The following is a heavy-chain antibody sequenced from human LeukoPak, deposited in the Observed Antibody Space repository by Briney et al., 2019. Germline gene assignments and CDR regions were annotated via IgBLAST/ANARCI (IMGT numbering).Heavy chain of an antibody. CDR3: AKLPIAVAGPDSAPRPLVLHFDL. CDR2: INPNSGGT. V-gene: IGHV1-2*02. CDR1: GYTFTGYY. D-gene: IGHD6-19*01. J-gene: IGHJ2*01. Sequence: ASVKVSCKASGYTFTGYYMHWVRQAPGQGLEWMGWINPNSGGTNYAQKFQGRVTMTRDTSISTAYMELSRLRSDDTAVYYCAKLPIAVAGPDSAPRPLVLHFDLWGRGTLVTVSS.